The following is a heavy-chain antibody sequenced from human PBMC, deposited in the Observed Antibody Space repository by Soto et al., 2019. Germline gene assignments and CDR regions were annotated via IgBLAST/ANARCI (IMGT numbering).Heavy chain of an antibody. CDR1: GFTFSTYA. V-gene: IGHV3-23*01. Sequence: EVQLLESGGGLVQPGGSLRLSCAASGFTFSTYAMTWVRQAPGKGLEWVSAISGGGDNTYYADSVKGRFTISRDNSKNTLYLQMNSLRVEDTALYYWAKGDTTAVGTVDYWGQGTLVTVSS. CDR2: ISGGGDNT. D-gene: IGHD6-13*01. J-gene: IGHJ4*02. CDR3: AKGDTTAVGTVDY.